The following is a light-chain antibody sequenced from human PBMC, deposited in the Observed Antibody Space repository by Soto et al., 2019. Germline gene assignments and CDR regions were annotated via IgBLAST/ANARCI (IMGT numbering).Light chain of an antibody. CDR3: SSYTTSTTVP. CDR2: EVF. Sequence: QSALTQPASVSGSLGQSITISCTGTNSYIGVYNYVSWYQQHPGKAPRLIIYEVFNRPSGISHRFSGSKSGNTASLTISGLLTEDEADYYCSSYTTSTTVPFGGGTKLTVL. CDR1: NSYIGVYNY. J-gene: IGLJ2*01. V-gene: IGLV2-14*01.